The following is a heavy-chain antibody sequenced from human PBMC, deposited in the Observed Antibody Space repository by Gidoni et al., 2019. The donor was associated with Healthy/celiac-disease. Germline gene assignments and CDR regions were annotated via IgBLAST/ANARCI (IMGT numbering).Heavy chain of an antibody. CDR1: GFTFSSYS. Sequence: EVQLVESGGGLVQPGGSLRLSCAASGFTFSSYSMNWVRQAPGKGLEWVSYISSSSSTIYYADSVKGRFTISRDNAKNSLYLQMNSLRAEDTAVYYCAREVYSYGYGNWFDPWGQGTLVTVSS. CDR3: AREVYSYGYGNWFDP. J-gene: IGHJ5*02. D-gene: IGHD5-18*01. V-gene: IGHV3-48*01. CDR2: ISSSSSTI.